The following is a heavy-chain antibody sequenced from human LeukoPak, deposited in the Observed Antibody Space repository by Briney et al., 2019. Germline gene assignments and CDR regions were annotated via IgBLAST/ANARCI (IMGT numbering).Heavy chain of an antibody. CDR1: GGSISSSSYY. Sequence: SETLSLTCTVSGGSISSSSYYWGWIRQPPGKGLEWIGSIYYSGSTYYNPSLKSRVTISVDTSKNQFSLKLSSVTAADTAVYYCARGYRITIFGVVTPIDYWGQGTLVTVSS. V-gene: IGHV4-39*01. CDR3: ARGYRITIFGVVTPIDY. CDR2: IYYSGST. D-gene: IGHD3-3*01. J-gene: IGHJ4*02.